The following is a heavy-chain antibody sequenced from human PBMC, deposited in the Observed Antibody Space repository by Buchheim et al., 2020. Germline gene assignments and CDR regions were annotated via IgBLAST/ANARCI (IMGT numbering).Heavy chain of an antibody. J-gene: IGHJ3*02. CDR2: IIPILGIA. CDR3: ARCPTRYYYDSSGYPPRAFDI. D-gene: IGHD3-22*01. Sequence: QVQLVQSGAEVKKPGSSVKVSCKASGGTFSSYTISWVRQAPGQGLEWMGRIIPILGIANYAQKFQGRVTITADKSTSTAYMELSSLRSEDTAVYYCARCPTRYYYDSSGYPPRAFDIWGQGT. V-gene: IGHV1-69*02. CDR1: GGTFSSYT.